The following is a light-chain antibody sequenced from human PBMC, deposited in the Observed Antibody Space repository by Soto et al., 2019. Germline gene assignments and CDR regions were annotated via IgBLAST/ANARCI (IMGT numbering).Light chain of an antibody. CDR2: SAS. CDR3: QHYGSSTGT. V-gene: IGKV1-9*01. J-gene: IGKJ1*01. CDR1: QGITNY. Sequence: DNQLTQSPSFLSASVGDRVTIACRASQGITNYLAWYQQKPGKAPELLIHSASTLEVGVPARFSGSGSGTEFTLTISGLQPEDVATYYCQHYGSSTGTFGQGTKVEIK.